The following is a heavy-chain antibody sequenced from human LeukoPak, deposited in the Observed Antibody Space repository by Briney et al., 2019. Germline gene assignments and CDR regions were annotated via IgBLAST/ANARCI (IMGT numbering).Heavy chain of an antibody. CDR3: ARLPGGIAAARDASDI. J-gene: IGHJ3*02. CDR1: GYSFTSYW. V-gene: IGHV5-51*01. D-gene: IGHD6-13*01. CDR2: IYPGDSDT. Sequence: GESLKISCKGSGYSFTSYWIGWVRQMPGKGLEWMGIIYPGDSDTRYSPSFQGQVTISADKSISTAYLQWSSLKASDTAMYYCARLPGGIAAARDASDIWGQGTMITVSS.